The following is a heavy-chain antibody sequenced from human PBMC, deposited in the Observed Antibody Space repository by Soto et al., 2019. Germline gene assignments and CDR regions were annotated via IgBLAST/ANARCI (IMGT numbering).Heavy chain of an antibody. D-gene: IGHD3-16*02. J-gene: IGHJ5*02. CDR2: MNPNSGET. V-gene: IGHV1-8*02. Sequence: QEQLVQSAAEVKKPGASVKVSCMTSGYTFNDYEINWGRQATGQGLEWIGWMNPNSGETGYGQRGPGRFTMTTSSSRTTAYLNLSRPTSHETPVYYCARIPMPARPRSFTWFDPWGQGTLVTVSS. CDR3: ARIPMPARPRSFTWFDP. CDR1: GYTFNDYE.